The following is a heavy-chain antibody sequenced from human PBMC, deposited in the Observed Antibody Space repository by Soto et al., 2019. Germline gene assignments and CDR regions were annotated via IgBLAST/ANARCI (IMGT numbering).Heavy chain of an antibody. Sequence: QVQLVQSGAEVKKPGASVKVSCKDSGYTFTSYGISWVRQAPGQGLEWRGWISADNGNTNYAQKLQGRGTMTTDTSTSTAEMELRSLRSDDTAVYYCARAPAVLMVYADNWFDPWGQGTLVTVAS. V-gene: IGHV1-18*01. CDR3: ARAPAVLMVYADNWFDP. J-gene: IGHJ5*02. D-gene: IGHD2-8*01. CDR1: GYTFTSYG. CDR2: ISADNGNT.